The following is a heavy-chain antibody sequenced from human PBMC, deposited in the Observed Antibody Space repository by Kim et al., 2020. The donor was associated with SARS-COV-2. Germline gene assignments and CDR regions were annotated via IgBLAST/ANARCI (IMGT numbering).Heavy chain of an antibody. CDR2: IYYSGST. Sequence: SETLSLTCTVSGGSISSSSYYWGWIRQPPGKGLEWIGSIYYSGSTYYNPSLKSRVTISVDTSKNQFSLKLSSVTAADTAVYYCARDQGEAARLGVFDYWGQGTLVTVSS. V-gene: IGHV4-39*07. D-gene: IGHD6-6*01. J-gene: IGHJ4*02. CDR1: GGSISSSSYY. CDR3: ARDQGEAARLGVFDY.